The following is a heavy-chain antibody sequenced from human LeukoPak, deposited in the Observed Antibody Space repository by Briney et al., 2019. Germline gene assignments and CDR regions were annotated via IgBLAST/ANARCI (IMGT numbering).Heavy chain of an antibody. Sequence: GGSLRLSCAASGFTFSDYWMHWVRQAPGKGLVWVSRISNDGSTTTYADSVRGRFTISRDNAKNTLYLQMNSLRAEDTAVYYCARDCGSTGGDYWGQGTLVTVSS. CDR3: ARDCGSTGGDY. J-gene: IGHJ4*02. CDR1: GFTFSDYW. V-gene: IGHV3-74*01. CDR2: ISNDGSTT. D-gene: IGHD2-2*01.